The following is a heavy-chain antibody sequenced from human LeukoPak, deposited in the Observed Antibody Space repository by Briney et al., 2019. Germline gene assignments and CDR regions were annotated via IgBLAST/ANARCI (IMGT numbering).Heavy chain of an antibody. J-gene: IGHJ4*02. CDR3: ARGANYPDY. D-gene: IGHD3-10*01. Sequence: GGSLRLSCEASGLSFRSYIMNWVRRPPGKGLEWIASINNDGDKRYYADSVKGRFIISRDNAKKSLSLQVNSLTADDTAVYFCARGANYPDYWGQGTLVTVSS. V-gene: IGHV3-21*04. CDR2: INNDGDKR. CDR1: GLSFRSYI.